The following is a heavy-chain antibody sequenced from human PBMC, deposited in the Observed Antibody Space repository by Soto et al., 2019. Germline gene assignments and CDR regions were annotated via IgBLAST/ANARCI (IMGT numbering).Heavy chain of an antibody. Sequence: ASVKVSCKASGYTFTSYDINWVRQATGQGLEWMGWMNPNSGNTGYAQKFQGRVTMTRNTSISTAYMELCSLRSEDMAVFYFATNYDFWSGYYTFXYWGQGTLVTVSS. CDR2: MNPNSGNT. V-gene: IGHV1-8*01. D-gene: IGHD3-3*01. CDR1: GYTFTSYD. J-gene: IGHJ4*02. CDR3: ATNYDFWSGYYTFXY.